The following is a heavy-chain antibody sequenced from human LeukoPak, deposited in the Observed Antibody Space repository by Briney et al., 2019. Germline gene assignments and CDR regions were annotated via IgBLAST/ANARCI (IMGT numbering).Heavy chain of an antibody. CDR3: ARDSLHDYGGSGYGYYFDY. CDR1: GFAFSTYE. D-gene: IGHD3-22*01. J-gene: IGHJ4*02. Sequence: PGGSLRLSCAASGFAFSTYEMIWARQAPGKEPEWVSYISSSGSVTYYADSVKGRFTVSRDNAKNSLYLQMNSLRVEDTAIYYCARDSLHDYGGSGYGYYFDYWGQGTLVTVSS. V-gene: IGHV3-48*03. CDR2: ISSSGSVT.